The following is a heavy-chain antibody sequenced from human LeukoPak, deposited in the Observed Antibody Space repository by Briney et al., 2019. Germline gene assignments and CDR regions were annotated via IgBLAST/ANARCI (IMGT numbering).Heavy chain of an antibody. Sequence: SETLSLTCTVSGGSISSYYWSWIRQPPGKGLEWIGYIYYSGSTNYNPSLKSRVTISVDTSKNQFSLKLSSVTAADTAVYYCARHPRYSGSSGGFFDYWGQGTLVTASS. D-gene: IGHD1-26*01. V-gene: IGHV4-59*08. CDR3: ARHPRYSGSSGGFFDY. CDR1: GGSISSYY. J-gene: IGHJ4*02. CDR2: IYYSGST.